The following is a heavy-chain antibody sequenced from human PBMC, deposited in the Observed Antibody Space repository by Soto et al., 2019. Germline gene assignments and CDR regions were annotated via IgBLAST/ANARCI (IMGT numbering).Heavy chain of an antibody. V-gene: IGHV3-48*04. CDR2: ISSSSSTI. CDR1: GFTFSSYS. D-gene: IGHD3-16*02. Sequence: GGSLRLSCAASGFTFSSYSMNWVRQAPGKGLEWVSYISSSSSTIYYADSVKGRFTISRDNAKNSLYLQMNSLRAEDTAVYYCTRPSSYDYVWGRYRYTGDYYGMDVWGQGTTVTVSS. CDR3: TRPSSYDYVWGRYRYTGDYYGMDV. J-gene: IGHJ6*02.